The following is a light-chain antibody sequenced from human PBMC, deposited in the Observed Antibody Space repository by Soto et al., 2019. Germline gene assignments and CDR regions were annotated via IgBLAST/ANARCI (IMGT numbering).Light chain of an antibody. CDR1: SSNIGAGYD. V-gene: IGLV1-40*01. J-gene: IGLJ2*01. CDR2: GNS. CDR3: QSYDSSLSFRGV. Sequence: QSVLTQPPSVSGAPGQRVTISCTGSSSNIGAGYDVHWYQQLPGTAPKLLIYGNSNRPSGVPDRFSGSKSGTSASLAITGLQVGEGADYSSQSYDSSLSFRGVLGGGPKLTVL.